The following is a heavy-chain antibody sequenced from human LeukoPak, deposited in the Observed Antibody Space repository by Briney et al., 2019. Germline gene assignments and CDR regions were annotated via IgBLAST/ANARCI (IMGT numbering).Heavy chain of an antibody. CDR1: GYSISSGYY. V-gene: IGHV4-38-2*02. D-gene: IGHD3-10*01. CDR3: ARQLDTFDY. Sequence: PSETLSLTCTVSGYSISSGYYWGWIRQPPGKGLEWIGSIYHSGSTYYNPSLKSRVTISVDTSKNQFSLKLSSVTAADTAVYYCARQLDTFDYWGQGTLVTVSS. J-gene: IGHJ4*02. CDR2: IYHSGST.